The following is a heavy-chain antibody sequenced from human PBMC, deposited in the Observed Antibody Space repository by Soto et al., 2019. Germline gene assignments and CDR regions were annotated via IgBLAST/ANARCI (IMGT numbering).Heavy chain of an antibody. CDR2: IYVGGNT. D-gene: IGHD1-26*01. J-gene: IGHJ5*02. V-gene: IGHV3-66*01. CDR1: GFIVSNNY. CDR3: VRGGYSHSGLEHFDP. Sequence: EVQLVESGGGLVQPGGSLRLSCAASGFIVSNNYMGWVRQAPGKGLEWVSTIYVGGNTFYADSVKDRFTISRDISKNTADLQMNSLRREDTAVYYCVRGGYSHSGLEHFDPWGQGTRVTVSS.